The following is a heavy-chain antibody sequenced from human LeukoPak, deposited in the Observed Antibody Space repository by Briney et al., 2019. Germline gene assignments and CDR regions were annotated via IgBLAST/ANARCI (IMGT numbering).Heavy chain of an antibody. CDR1: GGSISSNTW. CDR2: IYHSGST. J-gene: IGHJ6*03. D-gene: IGHD6-19*01. V-gene: IGHV4-4*02. Sequence: SGTLSLTCAVSGGSISSNTWWSWVRQPPGKGLEWIGEIYHSGSTNYNPSLKSRVTISVDKSKNQFSLKLSSVTAADTAVYYCTKIAVAALDYYYYNMDVWGKGTTVIVSS. CDR3: TKIAVAALDYYYYNMDV.